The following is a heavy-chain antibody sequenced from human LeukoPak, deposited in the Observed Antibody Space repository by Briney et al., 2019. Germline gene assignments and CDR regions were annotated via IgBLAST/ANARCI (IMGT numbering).Heavy chain of an antibody. V-gene: IGHV1-8*01. Sequence: ASVTVSFKSSAYTFTSCDINWVRQAPGQGLEWMGWMNPSCGNTGYGQSFQGRITITRDISIGTAYMELSNLTSKDTAIYYCTRGSSGRRDNWGQGTLVTVSA. CDR1: AYTFTSCD. CDR3: TRGSSGRRDN. CDR2: MNPSCGNT. J-gene: IGHJ4*02. D-gene: IGHD6-19*01.